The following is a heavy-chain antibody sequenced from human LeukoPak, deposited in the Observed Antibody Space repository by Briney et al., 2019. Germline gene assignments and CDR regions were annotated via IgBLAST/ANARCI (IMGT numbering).Heavy chain of an antibody. D-gene: IGHD6-25*01. CDR1: GGSFSGYY. V-gene: IGHV4-34*01. J-gene: IGHJ4*02. CDR2: INHSGST. CDR3: ARHRGSAYGSNDY. Sequence: SETLSLTCAVYGGSFSGYYWSWIRQPPGKGLEWTGEINHSGSTNYNPSLKSRVTISVDTSKNQFSLKLSSVTAADAAVYYCARHRGSAYGSNDYWGQGTLVTVSS.